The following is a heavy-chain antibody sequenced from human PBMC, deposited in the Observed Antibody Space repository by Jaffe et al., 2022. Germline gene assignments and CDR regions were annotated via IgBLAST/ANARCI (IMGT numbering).Heavy chain of an antibody. CDR2: IYHSGST. CDR1: GYSISSGYY. CDR3: ARDGVDGYNNYYYYYMDV. J-gene: IGHJ6*03. D-gene: IGHD5-12*01. V-gene: IGHV4-38-2*02. Sequence: QVQLQESGPGLVKPSETLSLTCAVSGYSISSGYYWGWIRQPPGKGLEWIGSIYHSGSTYYNPSLKSRVTISVDTSKNQFSLKLSSVTAADTAVYYCARDGVDGYNNYYYYYMDVWGKGTTVTVSS.